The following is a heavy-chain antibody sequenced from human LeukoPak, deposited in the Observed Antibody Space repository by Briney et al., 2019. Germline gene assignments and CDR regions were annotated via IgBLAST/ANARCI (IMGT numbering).Heavy chain of an antibody. CDR3: AKGGIDSSGYYSFFDY. CDR2: ISYDGSNK. D-gene: IGHD3-22*01. V-gene: IGHV3-30*18. Sequence: GGSLRLSCAASGFTFSSYGMHWVRQAPGKGLEWVAVISYDGSNKYYADSVKGRFTISRDNSKNTLYLQMNSLRAEDTAVYYCAKGGIDSSGYYSFFDYWGQGTLVTVSS. J-gene: IGHJ4*02. CDR1: GFTFSSYG.